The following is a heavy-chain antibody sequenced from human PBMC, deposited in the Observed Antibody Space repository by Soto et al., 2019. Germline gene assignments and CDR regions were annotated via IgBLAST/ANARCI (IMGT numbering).Heavy chain of an antibody. CDR2: VTSRGDTT. J-gene: IGHJ4*02. V-gene: IGHV3-23*01. CDR1: GFIFSNYA. Sequence: EVQLLQSGGGLVQPGGSLRLSCAASGFIFSNYAMNWVRQAPGKGLEWVSIVTSRGDTTYYADSVKGRFTISRDNSKNTLYLQVXXXXXXXTXXXXXXXXRXXXXXDXXXXGTLXSVSS. CDR3: XXXRXXXXXDX.